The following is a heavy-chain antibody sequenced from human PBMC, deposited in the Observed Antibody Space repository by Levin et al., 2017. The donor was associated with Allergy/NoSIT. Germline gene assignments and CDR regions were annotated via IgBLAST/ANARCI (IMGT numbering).Heavy chain of an antibody. D-gene: IGHD1-26*01. CDR1: GFTFSRHA. Sequence: GGSLRLSCAASGFTFSRHAMSWVRQAPGKGPEWVSSISDSGASTYYAASVEGRFSISRDNSKNTPYLQMNSLRADDTDIYYCAKVWGLVDPFDYWGQGTLVTVSS. J-gene: IGHJ4*02. V-gene: IGHV3-23*01. CDR3: AKVWGLVDPFDY. CDR2: ISDSGAST.